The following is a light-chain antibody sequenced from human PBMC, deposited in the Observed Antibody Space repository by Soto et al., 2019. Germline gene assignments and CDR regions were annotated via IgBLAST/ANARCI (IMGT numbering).Light chain of an antibody. CDR1: QSVSSSY. J-gene: IGKJ5*01. Sequence: EIVLTQSPGTLSLSPGERATLSCRASQSVSSSYLAWYQQKPGQAPRLLIYDASNRATGIPVRFSGSGSGTDFTLTISSLEPEDFAVYYCQQRSKWPPITFGEGTRLAIK. CDR2: DAS. CDR3: QQRSKWPPIT. V-gene: IGKV3D-20*02.